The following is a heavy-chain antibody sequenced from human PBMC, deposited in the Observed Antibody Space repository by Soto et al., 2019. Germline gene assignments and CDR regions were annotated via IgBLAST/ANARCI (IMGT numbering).Heavy chain of an antibody. J-gene: IGHJ6*03. CDR1: GGSFSGYY. CDR3: ARDYYMDV. Sequence: TLSLTCAVYGGSFSGYYWSWIRQPPGKGLEWIGEINHSGSTNYNPSLKSRVTISVDTSKNQFSLKLSSVTAADTAAYYCARDYYMDVWGKGTTVTVSS. V-gene: IGHV4-34*01. CDR2: INHSGST.